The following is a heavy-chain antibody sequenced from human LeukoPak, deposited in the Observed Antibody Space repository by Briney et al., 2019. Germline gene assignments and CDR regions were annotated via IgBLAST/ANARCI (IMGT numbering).Heavy chain of an antibody. CDR1: EFTFSSYA. CDR2: ISGSGGST. D-gene: IGHD2-2*01. CDR3: AKGDIVVVPAAITFTY. J-gene: IGHJ4*02. Sequence: GGSLRLSCAASEFTFSSYAMSWVRQAPGQGLEWVSAISGSGGSTYYADSVKGRFTISRDNSKNTLYLQMNSLGAEDTAVYYCAKGDIVVVPAAITFTYWGQGTLVTVSS. V-gene: IGHV3-23*01.